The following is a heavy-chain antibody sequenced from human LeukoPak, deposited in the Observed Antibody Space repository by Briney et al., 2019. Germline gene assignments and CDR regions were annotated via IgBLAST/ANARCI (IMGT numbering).Heavy chain of an antibody. Sequence: ALVKVCCKPARYTFTASGIGWVRQAAGQGLEGMGWIRSNNGNTNYAQKVHGRVTMSRDTSTSTAYMELRSLRYDDTAVYYCSRDDGPFGGVRFDHWGQGTLVTVSS. CDR3: SRDDGPFGGVRFDH. J-gene: IGHJ4*02. V-gene: IGHV1-18*01. CDR1: RYTFTASG. CDR2: IRSNNGNT. D-gene: IGHD3-16*01.